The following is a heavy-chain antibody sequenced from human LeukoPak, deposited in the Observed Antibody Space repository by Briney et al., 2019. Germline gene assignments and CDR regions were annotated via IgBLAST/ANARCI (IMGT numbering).Heavy chain of an antibody. CDR1: GGSISSYS. V-gene: IGHV4-4*07. CDR3: ARASSGSYYYFDY. J-gene: IGHJ4*02. CDR2: IYTSGST. D-gene: IGHD3-22*01. Sequence: SETLSLTCTVSGGSISSYSWNWIWQPAGKGLEWIGRIYTSGSTNYNPSLKSRVTMSVDTSKNQFSLKLSSVTAADTAIYYCARASSGSYYYFDYWGQGTLVTVSS.